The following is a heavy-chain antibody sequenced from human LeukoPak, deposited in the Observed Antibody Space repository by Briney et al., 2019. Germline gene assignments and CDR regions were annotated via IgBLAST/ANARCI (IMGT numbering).Heavy chain of an antibody. Sequence: SETLSLTCSVSGGSISSYYWSWIRQPPGKGLEWIGYIYYSGSTNYNPSLKSRVTISVDTSKNQFSLKLSSVTAADTAVYYCARVRMATITLDYWGQGTLVTVSS. CDR3: ARVRMATITLDY. CDR1: GGSISSYY. CDR2: IYYSGST. J-gene: IGHJ4*02. D-gene: IGHD5-24*01. V-gene: IGHV4-59*01.